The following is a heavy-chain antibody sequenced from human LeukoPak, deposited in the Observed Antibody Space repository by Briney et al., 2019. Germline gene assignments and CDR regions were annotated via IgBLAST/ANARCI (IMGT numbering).Heavy chain of an antibody. CDR1: GITVTSIY. Sequence: GGSLRLSCAASGITVTSIYMSWVRQAPGKGLEWVSVIYSDGSTYYADFVKGRFSISRDNSKNTVYLRVNRLRAEDTAVYYCARDIGSSAGFDYWGQGTLVTVSS. J-gene: IGHJ4*02. CDR2: IYSDGST. CDR3: ARDIGSSAGFDY. D-gene: IGHD6-13*01. V-gene: IGHV3-66*01.